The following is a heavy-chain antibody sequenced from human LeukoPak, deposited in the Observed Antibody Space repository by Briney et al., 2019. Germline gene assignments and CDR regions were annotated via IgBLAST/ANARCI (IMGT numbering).Heavy chain of an antibody. D-gene: IGHD1-26*01. CDR2: IRSKTYGGTG. V-gene: IGHV3-49*03. J-gene: IGHJ4*02. CDR1: GFTFGDYA. CDR3: TRSESGTYKGGFDF. Sequence: GRSLRLSCTASGFTFGDYAMNWFRQAPGKGLEWVGFIRSKTYGGTGEYAASVKGRFTISRDDSKSIAHLQMSSLKTEDTAVYYCTRSESGTYKGGFDFWGQGTLVTVSS.